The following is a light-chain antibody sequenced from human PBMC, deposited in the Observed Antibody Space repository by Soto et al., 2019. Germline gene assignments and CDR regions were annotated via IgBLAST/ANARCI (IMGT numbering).Light chain of an antibody. J-gene: IGLJ2*01. CDR3: QSFDSSLSASV. Sequence: QSVLTRPPSVSGAPGQRVTISCTGSSSNIGAGYNVHWYQQLPGTAPKLLIYGNNNRPSGVPDRFSGSKSGTSASLVITGLQAEDEADYYCQSFDSSLSASVFGGGTKLTVL. V-gene: IGLV1-40*01. CDR1: SSNIGAGYN. CDR2: GNN.